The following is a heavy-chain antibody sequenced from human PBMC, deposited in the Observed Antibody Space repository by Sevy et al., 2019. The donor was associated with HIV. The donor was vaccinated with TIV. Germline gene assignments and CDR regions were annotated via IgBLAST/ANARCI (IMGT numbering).Heavy chain of an antibody. D-gene: IGHD3-3*01. V-gene: IGHV1-2*02. J-gene: IGHJ4*02. CDR2: INPSSGGT. CDR1: GYSFTGYF. Sequence: ASVKVSCKASGYSFTGYFIHWVRQAPGQGLEWMGWINPSSGGTMSAQKFHDKVTMTRDTSINTAYLELRRLRSDDTAVYYGARELDDFWSGYQFWGQGTLVTVSS. CDR3: ARELDDFWSGYQF.